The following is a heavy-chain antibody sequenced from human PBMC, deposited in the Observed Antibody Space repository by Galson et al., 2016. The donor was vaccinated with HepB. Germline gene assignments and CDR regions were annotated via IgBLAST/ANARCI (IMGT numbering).Heavy chain of an antibody. CDR2: IKEDGSQK. Sequence: SLRLSCAASGFSFSSYWMTWVRQAPGKGLEWVANIKEDGSQKYHVDSVRGRSTISRDNAEDSLYLQMNSLRADDTAVYYCVREPRAGAYYFDYWGQGTLVTVSS. D-gene: IGHD6-19*01. CDR3: VREPRAGAYYFDY. J-gene: IGHJ4*02. V-gene: IGHV3-7*01. CDR1: GFSFSSYW.